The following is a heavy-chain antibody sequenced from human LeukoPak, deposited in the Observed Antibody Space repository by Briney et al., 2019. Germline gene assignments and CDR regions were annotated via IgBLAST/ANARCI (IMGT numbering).Heavy chain of an antibody. D-gene: IGHD4-11*01. J-gene: IGHJ4*02. Sequence: SETLSLTCVLSRGSLTGYNWTWIRQPPGKGLEWIGYIYYSGSIYYNPSLKSRLTISVDTSKNQFSLKLSSVTAADTAVYYCARLRGNYFPDYWGQGTLVTVSS. CDR1: RGSLTGYN. V-gene: IGHV4-59*01. CDR2: IYYSGSI. CDR3: ARLRGNYFPDY.